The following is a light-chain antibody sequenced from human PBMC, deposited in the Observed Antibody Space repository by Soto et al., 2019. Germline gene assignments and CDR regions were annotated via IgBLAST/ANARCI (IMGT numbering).Light chain of an antibody. V-gene: IGKV3-20*01. Sequence: PGERATLSCSASQSVSTRLAWYQHRSGLAPRLLISSASSRATGIPDRFRGSGSRTNFTLTMRRPGPGDFAQDYCQHYFSTSASALGQGTPQEI. J-gene: IGKJ5*01. CDR1: QSVSTR. CDR3: QHYFSTSASA. CDR2: SAS.